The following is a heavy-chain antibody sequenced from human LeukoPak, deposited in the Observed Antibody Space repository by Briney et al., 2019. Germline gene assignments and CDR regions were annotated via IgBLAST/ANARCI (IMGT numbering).Heavy chain of an antibody. Sequence: PGGSLRLSCAASGFTFSSYWMSWVRQAPGKGLEWVANIKQDGSEKYYVDSVKGRFTISRDNAKNSLYLQMNSLRSDDTAVYYCARAGHQKVVAAIYYFDYWGQGTLVTVSS. V-gene: IGHV3-7*03. CDR2: IKQDGSEK. CDR3: ARAGHQKVVAAIYYFDY. D-gene: IGHD2-15*01. J-gene: IGHJ4*02. CDR1: GFTFSSYW.